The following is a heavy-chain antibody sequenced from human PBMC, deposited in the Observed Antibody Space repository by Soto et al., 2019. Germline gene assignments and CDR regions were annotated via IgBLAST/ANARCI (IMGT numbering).Heavy chain of an antibody. CDR2: IMPIFGTP. J-gene: IGHJ6*02. CDR1: GGTFSSYA. CDR3: ARDKDRPQLGGNYYYIMVV. D-gene: IGHD3-10*01. Sequence: QVQLVQSGSEVKKPGSSVKVSCKASGGTFSSYAISWVRQVPGQGLEWMGGIMPIFGTPDYAQKFQGRVTITADESTSIVYMELSSLRSEDTGVYYCARDKDRPQLGGNYYYIMVVWGQGTTVTVSS. V-gene: IGHV1-69*12.